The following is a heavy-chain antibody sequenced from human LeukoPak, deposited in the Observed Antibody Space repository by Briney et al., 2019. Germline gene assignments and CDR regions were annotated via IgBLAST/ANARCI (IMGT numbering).Heavy chain of an antibody. J-gene: IGHJ4*02. CDR2: IYSDNT. V-gene: IGHV3-53*01. CDR3: AKDRLTTHRGVVDY. D-gene: IGHD4-11*01. CDR1: GFTFSSNS. Sequence: GGSLRLSCAASGFTFSSNSMSWVRQAPGKGLEWVSFIYSDNTHYSDSVKGRFTISRDNSKNTLYLQMNSLRAEDTAVYYCAKDRLTTHRGVVDYWGQGTLVTVSS.